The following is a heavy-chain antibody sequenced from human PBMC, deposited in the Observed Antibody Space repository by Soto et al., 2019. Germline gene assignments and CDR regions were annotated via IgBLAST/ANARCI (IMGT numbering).Heavy chain of an antibody. J-gene: IGHJ6*02. V-gene: IGHV1-69*01. D-gene: IGHD3-3*01. CDR1: GGTFNRYA. CDR2: IIPIFGIR. Sequence: QVQLVQSGAEVKKPGSSVKVSCKASGGTFNRYAISWVRQAPGQGLEWMGGIIPIFGIRNDAQRFQGRVTITADESTGRAYMELSSLRSEDTGVYYCARSAITLFGVVSIPPHYYSEMDVWGQGTTVTVSS. CDR3: ARSAITLFGVVSIPPHYYSEMDV.